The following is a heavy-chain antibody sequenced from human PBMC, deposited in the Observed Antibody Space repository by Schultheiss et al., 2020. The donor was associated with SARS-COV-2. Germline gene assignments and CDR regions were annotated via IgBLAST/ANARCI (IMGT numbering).Heavy chain of an antibody. V-gene: IGHV4-34*01. CDR3: ARGRNCSSTSCYRRHYYYYMDV. CDR2: INHSGST. J-gene: IGHJ6*03. CDR1: GGSFSGYY. D-gene: IGHD2-2*02. Sequence: SETLSLTCAVYGGSFSGYYWSWIRQPPGKGLEWIGEINHSGSTNYNPSLKSRVTISVDTSKNQFSLKLSSVTAADTAVYYCARGRNCSSTSCYRRHYYYYMDVWGKGTTVTVSS.